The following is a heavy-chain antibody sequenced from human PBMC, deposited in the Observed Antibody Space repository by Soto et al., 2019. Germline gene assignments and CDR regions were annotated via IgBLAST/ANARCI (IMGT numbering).Heavy chain of an antibody. V-gene: IGHV4-61*08. CDR2: IYYSGST. CDR3: ARESMYGGNSDAYFDY. D-gene: IGHD2-21*02. Sequence: SETLSLTCTFSGGSVSSGGYYWSWIRQPPGKGLEWIGYIYYSGSTNYNPSLKSRVTISVDTSKNQFSLKLSSVTAADTAVYYCARESMYGGNSDAYFDYWGQGTLVTVSS. J-gene: IGHJ4*02. CDR1: GGSVSSGGYY.